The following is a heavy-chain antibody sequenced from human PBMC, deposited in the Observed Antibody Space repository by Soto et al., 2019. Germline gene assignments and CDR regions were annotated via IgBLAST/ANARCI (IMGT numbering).Heavy chain of an antibody. V-gene: IGHV1-69*13. J-gene: IGHJ6*02. CDR3: ARVLGYCSSTSCCGRGNIYYYGMDV. CDR2: IIPIFGTA. D-gene: IGHD2-2*01. CDR1: GGTFSSYA. Sequence: SVKVSCKASGGTFSSYASSWVRQAPGQGLEWMGGIIPIFGTANYAQKFQGRVTITADESTSTAYMELSSLRSEDTAVYYCARVLGYCSSTSCCGRGNIYYYGMDVWGQGTTVTVSS.